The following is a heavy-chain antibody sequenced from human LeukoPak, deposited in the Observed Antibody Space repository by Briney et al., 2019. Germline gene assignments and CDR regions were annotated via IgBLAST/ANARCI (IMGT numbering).Heavy chain of an antibody. V-gene: IGHV3-9*01. CDR1: GLTFDNYA. CDR2: ISWNSGYI. CDR3: AKVRGTYSSGYFFDY. D-gene: IGHD6-19*01. Sequence: GGSLRLSCAAAGLTFDNYAMHWVRQAPGKGLEWLSIISWNSGYIGYADSVKGRFTISRDNAKKSLDLQMNSLRAEDSAFYYCAKVRGTYSSGYFFDYWGQGTLVTVSS. J-gene: IGHJ4*02.